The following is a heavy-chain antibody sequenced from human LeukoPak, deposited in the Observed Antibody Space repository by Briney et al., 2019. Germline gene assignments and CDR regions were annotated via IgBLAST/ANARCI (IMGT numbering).Heavy chain of an antibody. J-gene: IGHJ4*02. CDR3: ARNEYGQYYFDY. V-gene: IGHV3-30-3*01. CDR1: GFTFSSYA. CDR2: ISYDGSNK. D-gene: IGHD4-17*01. Sequence: GRSLRLSCAASGFTFSSYAMHWVRQAPGKGLEWVAVISYDGSNKYYADSMKGRFTISRDNAKNSLYLQMNSLRAEDTAVYYCARNEYGQYYFDYWGQGTLVTVSS.